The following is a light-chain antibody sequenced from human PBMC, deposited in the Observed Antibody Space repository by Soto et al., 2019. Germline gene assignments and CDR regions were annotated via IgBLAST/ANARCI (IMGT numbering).Light chain of an antibody. Sequence: DIQMTQSPSTLSASVGDRVTITCRASQSISSWLAWYQQKPGKAPKLLIYDASSLESGVPSRFSGSGSGTGFTFTISSLQPEDFATYYCQQYESLPLTFGQGTRLENK. CDR2: DAS. CDR1: QSISSW. CDR3: QQYESLPLT. J-gene: IGKJ5*01. V-gene: IGKV1-5*01.